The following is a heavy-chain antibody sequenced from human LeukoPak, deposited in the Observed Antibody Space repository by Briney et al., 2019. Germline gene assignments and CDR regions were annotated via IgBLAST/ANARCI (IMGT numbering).Heavy chain of an antibody. D-gene: IGHD1-26*01. Sequence: GGSLRLSCAASGFTFSSYSMNWVHQAPGKGLEWVSSISSSSSHIYYADSVKGRFTISRDKAKNSLYLQMNSLRAEDTAVYYCARVGHYYYYYMDVWGKGTTVTVSS. CDR3: ARVGHYYYYYMDV. J-gene: IGHJ6*03. V-gene: IGHV3-21*01. CDR1: GFTFSSYS. CDR2: ISSSSSHI.